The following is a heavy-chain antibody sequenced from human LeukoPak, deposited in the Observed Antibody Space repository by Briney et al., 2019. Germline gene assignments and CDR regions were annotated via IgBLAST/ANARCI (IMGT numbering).Heavy chain of an antibody. V-gene: IGHV1-46*01. CDR1: GYTFTSYY. D-gene: IGHD3-3*01. J-gene: IGHJ4*02. CDR2: INPSGGST. CDR3: ARDVLGVVPY. Sequence: ASVKASCKASGYTFTSYYMHWVRQAPGQGLEWMGIINPSGGSTSYAQKFQGRATMTRDTSTSTVYMELSSLRSEDTAVYYCARDVLGVVPYWGQGTLVTVSS.